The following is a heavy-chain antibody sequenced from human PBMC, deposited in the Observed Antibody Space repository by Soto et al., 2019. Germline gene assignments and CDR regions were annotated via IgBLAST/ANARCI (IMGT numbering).Heavy chain of an antibody. CDR2: INAGNGNT. V-gene: IGHV1-3*01. CDR1: GYTFTSYA. CDR3: ARGGGHCSSTSCYYYYYYGMDV. D-gene: IGHD2-2*01. J-gene: IGHJ6*02. Sequence: RASVKVSCKASGYTFTSYAMHWVRQAPGQRLEWMGWINAGNGNTKYSQKFQGRVTITRDTSASTAYMELSSLRSEDTAVYYCARGGGHCSSTSCYYYYYYGMDVWGQGTTVTVSS.